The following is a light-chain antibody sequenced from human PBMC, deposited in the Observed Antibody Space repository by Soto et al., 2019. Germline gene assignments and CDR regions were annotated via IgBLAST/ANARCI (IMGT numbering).Light chain of an antibody. V-gene: IGKV3-20*01. CDR2: GAS. J-gene: IGKJ1*01. CDR3: QQYGSSPRT. CDR1: QSVRSDY. Sequence: EIVLTQSPGTLSLSPGERATLSCRASQSVRSDYLAWYQQKPGQAPRLHIYGASTRATGIPDRFTGSGSGTDFTLTISRLVPEDFAVYYCQQYGSSPRTFGQGTKVEIK.